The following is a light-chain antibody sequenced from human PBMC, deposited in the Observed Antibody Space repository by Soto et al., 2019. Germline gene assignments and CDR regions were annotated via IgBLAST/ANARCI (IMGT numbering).Light chain of an antibody. CDR3: QQYDNWPIT. CDR2: GAS. CDR1: QSININ. J-gene: IGKJ5*01. Sequence: EIGMTQSPATLSVSPGERATLSCRASQSININLAWYQQKPGQAPRRLIYGASTRATGLPARFSGSGSGTEFTLIISSLQSEDSAVYYCQQYDNWPITFGQGTRLEIK. V-gene: IGKV3-15*01.